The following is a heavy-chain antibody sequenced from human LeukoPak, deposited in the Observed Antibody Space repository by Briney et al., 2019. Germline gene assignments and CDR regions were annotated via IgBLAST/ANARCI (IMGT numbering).Heavy chain of an antibody. J-gene: IGHJ4*02. D-gene: IGHD3-16*01. V-gene: IGHV3-23*01. CDR1: GFTFTSYA. Sequence: GGSLRLSCAASGFTFTSYAMSWVRQAPGKGLEWVSAISTGGTTYYADSVKGRFTVSRDNSNNTLYLHLSSLRTEDTAVYFCAKGSTLKLDFWGQGNMVTVSS. CDR3: AKGSTLKLDF. CDR2: ISTGGTT.